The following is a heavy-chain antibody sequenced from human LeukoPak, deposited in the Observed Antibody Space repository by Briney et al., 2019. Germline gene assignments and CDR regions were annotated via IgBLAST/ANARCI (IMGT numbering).Heavy chain of an antibody. V-gene: IGHV3-49*03. CDR3: TRGGDYYDSSGYYCDY. Sequence: GRSLRLSCTASGFTFGDYAMSWFRQAPGKGLEWVGFIRSKAYGGTTEYAASVKGRFTISRDDSKCIAYLQMNSLKTEDTAVYYCTRGGDYYDSSGYYCDYWGQGTLFTVSS. D-gene: IGHD3-22*01. CDR2: IRSKAYGGTT. J-gene: IGHJ4*02. CDR1: GFTFGDYA.